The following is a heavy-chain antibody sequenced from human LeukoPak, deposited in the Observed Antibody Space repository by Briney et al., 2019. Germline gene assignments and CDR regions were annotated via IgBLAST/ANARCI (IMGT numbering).Heavy chain of an antibody. D-gene: IGHD2-8*01. Sequence: PSETLSLTCTVSGGSISSSTYHWGWIRQPPGKGPEWIGSFTGNTYSNPSLKSRVTISLDTSKNQFSLKLTSVTPADTAMYYCTRLVNGRPLDLSGQGVLVTVSS. CDR2: FTGNT. CDR1: GGSISSSTYH. CDR3: TRLVNGRPLDL. V-gene: IGHV4-39*01. J-gene: IGHJ4*02.